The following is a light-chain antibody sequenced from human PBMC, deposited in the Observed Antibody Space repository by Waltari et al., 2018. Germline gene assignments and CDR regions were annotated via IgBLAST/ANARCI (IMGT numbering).Light chain of an antibody. J-gene: IGKJ4*01. CDR1: QSVSSY. V-gene: IGKV3-11*01. Sequence: EIVLPQSPATLSLSTGERATLSCTASQSVSSYLAWYLQNPGQAPRPLIYDVSNRATGIPARFNGSGSGTDFTLTISSLEPEDFAVYYCQQRNSWPLTFGGGTKVEIK. CDR3: QQRNSWPLT. CDR2: DVS.